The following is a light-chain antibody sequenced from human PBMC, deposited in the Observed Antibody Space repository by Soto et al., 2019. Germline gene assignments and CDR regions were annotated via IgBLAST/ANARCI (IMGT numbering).Light chain of an antibody. CDR2: GVS. CDR3: CSYVDTDTWV. CDR1: NSDVGGYNY. J-gene: IGLJ3*02. V-gene: IGLV2-11*01. Sequence: QSALTQPRSVSGSPGQSVTISCTGTNSDVGGYNYVSWYQQYPGKAPKLMISGVSERPSGVPDRFSGSKSGNTASLTISGLQAEDEADYYCCSYVDTDTWVFGGWTKVTVL.